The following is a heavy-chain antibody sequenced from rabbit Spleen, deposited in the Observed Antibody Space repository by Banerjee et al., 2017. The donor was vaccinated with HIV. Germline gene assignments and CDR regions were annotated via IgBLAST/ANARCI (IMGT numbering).Heavy chain of an antibody. Sequence: QEQLVESGGGLVQPEGSLTLTCTASGFSFSSSDYMCWVRQAPGKGLEWIACIAGSSSGFIYSATWAKGRFTCSKTSSTTVTLQMTSLTVADTANYFCARDTGSSFSSYGMDLWGQGTLVTVS. CDR2: IAGSSSGFI. J-gene: IGHJ6*01. D-gene: IGHD8-1*01. CDR3: ARDTGSSFSSYGMDL. CDR1: GFSFSSSDY. V-gene: IGHV1S45*01.